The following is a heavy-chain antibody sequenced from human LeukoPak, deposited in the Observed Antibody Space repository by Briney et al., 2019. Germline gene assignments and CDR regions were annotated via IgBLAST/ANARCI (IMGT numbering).Heavy chain of an antibody. CDR3: ARGKGMQLGLQGGLDY. D-gene: IGHD4-11*01. CDR1: GGSISSYY. Sequence: SETLSLTCTVSGGSISSYYWSWIRQPPGKGLEWIGYIYYSGSTNYNPSLKSRVTISVDTSKNQFSLKLSSVTAADTAVYYCARGKGMQLGLQGGLDYWGQGTLVTVSS. V-gene: IGHV4-59*12. J-gene: IGHJ4*02. CDR2: IYYSGST.